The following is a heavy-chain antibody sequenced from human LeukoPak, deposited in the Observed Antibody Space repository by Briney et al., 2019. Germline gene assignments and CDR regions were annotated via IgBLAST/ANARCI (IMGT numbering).Heavy chain of an antibody. V-gene: IGHV3-7*01. D-gene: IGHD6-6*01. Sequence: GGSLRLSCAASGFTFSWYWMSWVRQTPEKGLEWVANIKQDGSEKYYVDSVRGRFTISRDNAENSLYLQMNSLRVEDTALYYCATSRYSSSSGDFDYWGQGTLVTVSS. CDR1: GFTFSWYW. J-gene: IGHJ4*02. CDR2: IKQDGSEK. CDR3: ATSRYSSSSGDFDY.